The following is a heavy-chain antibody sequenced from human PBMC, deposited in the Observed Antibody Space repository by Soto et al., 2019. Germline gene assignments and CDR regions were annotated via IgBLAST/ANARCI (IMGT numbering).Heavy chain of an antibody. Sequence: SETLSLTCAVYGGSFSGYYWSWIRQPPGKGLEWIGEINHSGSTNYNPSLKSRGTISVDTSKNQFSLKLSSVTAADTAVYYCARGLNGYSRSWYSSPSWFDPWGQGTLVTVSS. CDR2: INHSGST. CDR1: GGSFSGYY. J-gene: IGHJ5*02. D-gene: IGHD6-13*01. V-gene: IGHV4-34*01. CDR3: ARGLNGYSRSWYSSPSWFDP.